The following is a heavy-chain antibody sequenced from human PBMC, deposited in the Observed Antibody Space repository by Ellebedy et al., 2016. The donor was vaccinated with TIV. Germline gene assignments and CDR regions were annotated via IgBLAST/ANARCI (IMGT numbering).Heavy chain of an antibody. CDR2: IDEGGDGT. J-gene: IGHJ1*01. Sequence: GESLKISCEASGFIFSTYALAWVRQAPGKGLEWVSDIDEGGDGTYYADSVKGRFLISRDNSKNTLFLQMNRLRAEDPATYYCAKDSRPYCSGGSCYSSTEYFQDWGQGTLVTVSS. CDR1: GFIFSTYA. V-gene: IGHV3-23*01. D-gene: IGHD2-15*01. CDR3: AKDSRPYCSGGSCYSSTEYFQD.